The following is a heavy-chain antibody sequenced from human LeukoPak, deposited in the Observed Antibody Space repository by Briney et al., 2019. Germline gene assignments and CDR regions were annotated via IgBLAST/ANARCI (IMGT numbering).Heavy chain of an antibody. CDR3: ARDASSGFDY. J-gene: IGHJ4*02. Sequence: SETLSLTCTVSGVSVSSGSYYWSWIRQPPGKGLEWIGYIYYSGSTNYNPSLKSRVTISVDTSKNQFSLKLSSVTAADTAVYYCARDASSGFDYWGQGTLVTVSS. CDR1: GVSVSSGSYY. D-gene: IGHD6-19*01. CDR2: IYYSGST. V-gene: IGHV4-61*01.